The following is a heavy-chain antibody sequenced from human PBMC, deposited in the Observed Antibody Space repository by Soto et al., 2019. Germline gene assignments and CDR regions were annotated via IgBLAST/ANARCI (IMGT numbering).Heavy chain of an antibody. CDR3: ARRWGYAIDY. CDR1: GGSISSYY. Sequence: QVQLQESGPGLEKPSETLSLTCTVSGGSISSYYWSWIRQPPGKGLEWIGYIYYSGSTNYNPSLKSRVTISVDTSKNQFSLKLSSVTAADTAVYYCARRWGYAIDYWGQGTLVTVSS. J-gene: IGHJ4*02. CDR2: IYYSGST. V-gene: IGHV4-59*08. D-gene: IGHD2-8*01.